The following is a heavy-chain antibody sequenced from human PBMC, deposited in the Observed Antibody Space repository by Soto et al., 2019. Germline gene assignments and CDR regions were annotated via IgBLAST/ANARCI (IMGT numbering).Heavy chain of an antibody. CDR3: ARDIAAAGTGDY. J-gene: IGHJ4*02. D-gene: IGHD6-13*01. CDR2: IIPIFGTA. CDR1: GGTFSSYA. Sequence: SVKVSCKASGGTFSSYAMSWVRQAPGQGLEWMGGIIPIFGTANYAQKFQGRVTITADESTSTAYMELSSLRSEDTAVYYCARDIAAAGTGDYWGQGTLVTVSS. V-gene: IGHV1-69*13.